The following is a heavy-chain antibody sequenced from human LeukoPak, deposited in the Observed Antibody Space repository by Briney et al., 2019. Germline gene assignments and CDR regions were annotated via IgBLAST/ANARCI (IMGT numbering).Heavy chain of an antibody. CDR1: GGSISSSSYY. V-gene: IGHV4-39*07. J-gene: IGHJ5*02. Sequence: SETLSLTCTVSGGSISSSSYYWGWIRQPPGKGLEWIGSIYYSGSTYYNPSLKSRVTISVDTSKNQFSLKLSSVTAADTAVYYCARDSVGEPPSWFDPWGQGTLVTVSS. CDR2: IYYSGST. D-gene: IGHD3-16*01. CDR3: ARDSVGEPPSWFDP.